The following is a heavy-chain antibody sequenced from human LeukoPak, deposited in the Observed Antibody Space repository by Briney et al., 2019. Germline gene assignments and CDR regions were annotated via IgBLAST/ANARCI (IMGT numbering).Heavy chain of an antibody. CDR1: GGSISSYY. CDR2: IYYSGST. J-gene: IGHJ2*01. D-gene: IGHD4-17*01. CDR3: ARSTDWYFDL. V-gene: IGHV4-59*01. Sequence: SETLSLTCTVSGGSISSYYWSWIRQPPGKGLEWIGYIYYSGSTNYNPSPKSRVTISVDTSKNQFSLKLSSVTAADTAVYYCARSTDWYFDLWGRGTLVTVSS.